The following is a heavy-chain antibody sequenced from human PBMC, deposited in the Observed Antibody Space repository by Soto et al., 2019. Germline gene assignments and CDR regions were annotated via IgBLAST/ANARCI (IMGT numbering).Heavy chain of an antibody. CDR3: ARPLAGYYGLDV. CDR1: GGSISSGGYF. V-gene: IGHV4-31*03. J-gene: IGHJ6*02. CDR2: IYYSGTT. Sequence: SETLSLTCTVSGGSISSGGYFWSWIRQHPGKGLEWIGYIYYSGTTYYSPSLKSRVTISVDISKNQFSLKLSSLTAADTAVYYCARPLAGYYGLDVWGHGTTVTVSS.